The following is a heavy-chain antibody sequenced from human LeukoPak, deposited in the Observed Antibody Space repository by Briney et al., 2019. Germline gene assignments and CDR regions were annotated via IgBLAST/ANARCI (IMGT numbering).Heavy chain of an antibody. CDR2: IYYSGGT. V-gene: IGHV4-39*01. D-gene: IGHD3-10*01. CDR1: GGSISSSSYY. CDR3: ARLSHYYGSGSYTP. J-gene: IGHJ5*02. Sequence: PSETLSLTCTVSGGSISSSSYYWGWIRQPPGKGLEWIGSIYYSGGTYYNPSLKSRVTISVDTSKNQFSLKLSSVTAADTAVYYCARLSHYYGSGSYTPWGQGTLVTVSS.